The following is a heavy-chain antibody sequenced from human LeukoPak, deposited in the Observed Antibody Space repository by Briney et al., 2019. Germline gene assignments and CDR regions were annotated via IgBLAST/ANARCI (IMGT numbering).Heavy chain of an antibody. J-gene: IGHJ6*02. V-gene: IGHV3-48*03. CDR2: LSGTGNNI. CDR3: ARGRTLQHGMDV. CDR1: GFTFSSYA. D-gene: IGHD2-15*01. Sequence: GRSLRLSCAASGFTFSSYAMHWVRQAPGKGLEWISYLSGTGNNIYYADSVKGRFSVSRDNSENSLYLQMNSLGVEDTAIYYCARGRTLQHGMDVWGQGTAVTVSS.